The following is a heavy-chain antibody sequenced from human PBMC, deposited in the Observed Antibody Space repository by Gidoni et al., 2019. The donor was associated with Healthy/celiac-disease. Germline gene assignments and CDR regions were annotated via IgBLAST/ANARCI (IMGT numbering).Heavy chain of an antibody. CDR1: GFTFSSYA. J-gene: IGHJ4*02. Sequence: EVQLLESGGGLVQPGGSLRLSCAPSGFTFSSYAMSWVRQAPGKGLEGVSAISGSGGSTYYADSVKGRFTISRDNSKNTLYLQMNSLRAEDTAVYYCAKDRGQWLGRSYDYWGQGTLVTVSS. V-gene: IGHV3-23*01. CDR3: AKDRGQWLGRSYDY. D-gene: IGHD6-19*01. CDR2: ISGSGGST.